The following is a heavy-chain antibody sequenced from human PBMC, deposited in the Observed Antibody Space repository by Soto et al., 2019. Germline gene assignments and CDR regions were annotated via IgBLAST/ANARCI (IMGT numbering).Heavy chain of an antibody. CDR1: GGSISSSSYY. V-gene: IGHV4-39*01. CDR2: IYYSGST. Sequence: SETLSLTCTVSGGSISSSSYYWGWIRQPPGKGLEWIGSIYYSGSTYYNPSLKSRVTISVDTSKNQFSLKLSSVTAADTAVYYCARRPFYKVENNPYDMYVRAQRTTVPVS. D-gene: IGHD5-12*01. J-gene: IGHJ6*02. CDR3: ARRPFYKVENNPYDMYV.